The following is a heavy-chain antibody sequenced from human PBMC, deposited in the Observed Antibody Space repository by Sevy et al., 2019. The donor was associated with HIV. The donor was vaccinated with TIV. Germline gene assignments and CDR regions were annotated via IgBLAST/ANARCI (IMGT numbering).Heavy chain of an antibody. D-gene: IGHD3-22*01. CDR1: GFTFRSYE. CDR3: ARVDANYDKGFDP. J-gene: IGHJ5*02. Sequence: GGSLRLSCEASGFTFRSYEMNWVRQAPGKGLEWVSYISSSGSIIYYAGSVKGRFTISRDNAKNSLYMQMNRLRAEDTAVYYCARVDANYDKGFDPWGQGTLVTVSS. CDR2: ISSSGSII. V-gene: IGHV3-48*03.